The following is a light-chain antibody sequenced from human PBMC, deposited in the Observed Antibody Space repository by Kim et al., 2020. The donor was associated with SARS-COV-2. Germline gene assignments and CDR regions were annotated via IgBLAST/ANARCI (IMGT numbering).Light chain of an antibody. V-gene: IGLV3-1*01. CDR2: QDS. Sequence: SVSPGQTASIPCSGDKLGDKYACWYQQKPGQSPVLVIYQDSKRPSGIPERFSGSNFGNTATLTISGTQAMDEADYYCQAWDSSTYVFGTGTKVTVL. CDR1: KLGDKY. CDR3: QAWDSSTYV. J-gene: IGLJ1*01.